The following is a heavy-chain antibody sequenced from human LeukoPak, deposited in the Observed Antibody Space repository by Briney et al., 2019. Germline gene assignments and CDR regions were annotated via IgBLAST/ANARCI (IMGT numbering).Heavy chain of an antibody. D-gene: IGHD2-2*01. J-gene: IGHJ4*02. CDR1: GFTFSSYV. V-gene: IGHV3-30*02. CDR2: IRYDGSNK. CDR3: AKDRVVPAANYFDY. Sequence: PGGSLTLSCAASGFTFSSYVMGWVRQAPGKGLGWVAFIRYDGSNKYYADSVKGRFTISRDNSKNTLHLQMNSLRAEDTAVYYCAKDRVVPAANYFDYWGQGTLVTVCS.